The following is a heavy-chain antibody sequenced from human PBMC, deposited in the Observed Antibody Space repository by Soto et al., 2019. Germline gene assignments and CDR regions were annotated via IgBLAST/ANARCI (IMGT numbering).Heavy chain of an antibody. CDR1: GYSFTSYW. V-gene: IGHV5-51*01. D-gene: IGHD3-22*01. J-gene: IGHJ5*02. Sequence: PGESLKISCKGSGYSFTSYWIGWVRQMPGKGLEWMGIIYPGDSDTRYSPSFQGQVTISADKSISTAYLQWSSLKASDTAMYYCARREVTPDTYYYDFWFDPWGQGTLVTVS. CDR2: IYPGDSDT. CDR3: ARREVTPDTYYYDFWFDP.